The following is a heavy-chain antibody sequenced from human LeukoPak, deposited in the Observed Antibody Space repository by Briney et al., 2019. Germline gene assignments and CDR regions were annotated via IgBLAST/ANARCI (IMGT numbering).Heavy chain of an antibody. J-gene: IGHJ4*02. CDR2: IYSGGGA. Sequence: PGGSLRLSCAASGFTVSSNYMSWVRQAPGKGLEWVSVIYSGGGAYYADSVKGRFTVSRDNSKNSLYLQMSSLRAEDTAVYYCARDRSYGSFNYWGQGTLVTVSS. D-gene: IGHD5-18*01. V-gene: IGHV3-66*01. CDR1: GFTVSSNY. CDR3: ARDRSYGSFNY.